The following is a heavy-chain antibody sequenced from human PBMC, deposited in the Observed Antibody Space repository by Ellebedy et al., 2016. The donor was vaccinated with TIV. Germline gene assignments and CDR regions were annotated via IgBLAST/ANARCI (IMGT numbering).Heavy chain of an antibody. CDR2: IIHVFGTT. CDR1: GGTFSSFA. CDR3: ARVAAHDYDVFFYGMDV. V-gene: IGHV1-69*13. Sequence: AASVKVSCKASGGTFSSFAINWVRQAPGQGLEWMGGIIHVFGTTNYAQRFQGRLTITADESTSTAPMELTSMRSEDTAVYYCARVAAHDYDVFFYGMDVWGQGTTVTVSS. D-gene: IGHD3-9*01. J-gene: IGHJ6*02.